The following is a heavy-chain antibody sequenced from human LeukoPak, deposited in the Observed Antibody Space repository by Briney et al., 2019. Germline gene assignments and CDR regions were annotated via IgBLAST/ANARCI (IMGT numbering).Heavy chain of an antibody. Sequence: SETLSLACTVSGGSISSYYWGWIRQPPGKGLERIRSIYYSGSTYYNPSLKSRVTISVDTSKNQFSLKLSSVTAADTAVYYCARHFRQLFGVVPNWFDPWGQGTLVTVSS. J-gene: IGHJ5*02. V-gene: IGHV4-39*01. D-gene: IGHD3-3*01. CDR3: ARHFRQLFGVVPNWFDP. CDR2: IYYSGST. CDR1: GGSISSYY.